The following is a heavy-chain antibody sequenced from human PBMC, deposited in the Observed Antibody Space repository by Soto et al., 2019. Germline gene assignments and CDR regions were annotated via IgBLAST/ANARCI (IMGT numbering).Heavy chain of an antibody. V-gene: IGHV3-21*02. CDR1: GFSLSNHA. J-gene: IGHJ1*01. CDR3: TRDLGMSW. D-gene: IGHD1-26*01. CDR2: VTTGSTYI. Sequence: EVQLVESGGGLVRPGESLRLSCAASGFSLSNHAMNWVRQTPEKGLEWVATVTTGSTYIDYRDSVKGRFTISRDDAKNSLYLQMNSLKVEDTALYYCTRDLGMSWWGQGSLVTVSS.